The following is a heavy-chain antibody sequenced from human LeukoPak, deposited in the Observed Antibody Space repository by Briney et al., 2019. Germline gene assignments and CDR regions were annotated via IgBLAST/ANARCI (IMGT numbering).Heavy chain of an antibody. CDR2: ISYDGSNK. J-gene: IGHJ6*03. V-gene: IGHV3-30-3*01. CDR3: ARGLSGWFGEFGYYYYYMDV. CDR1: GFTFSSYA. Sequence: GGSLRLSCAASGFTFSSYAMHWVRQAPGKGLEWVAVISYDGSNKYYADSVKGRFTISRDNSKNTLYLQMNSLRAEDTAVYYCARGLSGWFGEFGYYYYYMDVWGKGTTVTVSS. D-gene: IGHD3-10*01.